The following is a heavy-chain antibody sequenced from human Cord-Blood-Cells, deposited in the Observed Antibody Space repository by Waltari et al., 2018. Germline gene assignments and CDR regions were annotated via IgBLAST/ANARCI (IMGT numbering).Heavy chain of an antibody. J-gene: IGHJ3*02. CDR3: ARESQGRQLPVHDAFDI. CDR1: GYTFTSYA. CDR2: INAGNGNT. D-gene: IGHD1-1*01. Sequence: QVQLVQSGAEVKKPGASVKVSCKASGYTFTSYAMHWVRQAPGQRLEWMGWINAGNGNTKYSQKFQGRVTITRDTSASTAYMELSSLRSEDTAVYYCARESQGRQLPVHDAFDIWGQGTMVTVSS. V-gene: IGHV1-3*01.